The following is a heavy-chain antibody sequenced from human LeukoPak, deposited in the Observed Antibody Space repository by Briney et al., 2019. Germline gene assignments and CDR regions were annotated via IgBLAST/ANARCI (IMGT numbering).Heavy chain of an antibody. V-gene: IGHV4-4*09. CDR2: IFSRGTT. J-gene: IGHJ3*02. D-gene: IGHD1-26*01. CDR3: ARLMAGAVGASFQI. CDR1: GVSINNYY. Sequence: SETLSLTCTVSGVSINNYYWSWIRQPPGKGLEWVGNIFSRGTTNYNPSLKSRVTISVDMSKNQFSLKLNSVTATDTSVYYCARLMAGAVGASFQIWGQGTMVTVSS.